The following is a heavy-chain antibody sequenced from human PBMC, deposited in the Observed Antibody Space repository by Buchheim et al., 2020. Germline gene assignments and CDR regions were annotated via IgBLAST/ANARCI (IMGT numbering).Heavy chain of an antibody. V-gene: IGHV1-46*03. CDR2: INPSGGST. J-gene: IGHJ4*02. Sequence: QVQLVQSGAEVKKPGASVKVSCKASGYTFTSYYMHWVRQAPGQGLEWMGIINPSGGSTSYAQKFQGRVIMTRDTSTSPVYMELSSLRSEDTAAYYCARGAMITFGGVIVIPSGDYWGQGTL. D-gene: IGHD3-16*02. CDR1: GYTFTSYY. CDR3: ARGAMITFGGVIVIPSGDY.